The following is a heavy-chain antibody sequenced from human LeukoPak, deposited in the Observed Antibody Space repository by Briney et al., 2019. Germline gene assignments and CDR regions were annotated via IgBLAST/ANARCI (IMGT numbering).Heavy chain of an antibody. Sequence: ASVKLSCKASGYTVTSYGISWVRQAPGQGLGWRGWISAYNGNTNYAQKLQGRVTMTTDTSTSTAYMELRSLRSDDTAVYYCAREYSSSWYWFDPWGQGTLVTVSS. V-gene: IGHV1-18*01. CDR3: AREYSSSWYWFDP. CDR1: GYTVTSYG. CDR2: ISAYNGNT. J-gene: IGHJ5*02. D-gene: IGHD6-13*01.